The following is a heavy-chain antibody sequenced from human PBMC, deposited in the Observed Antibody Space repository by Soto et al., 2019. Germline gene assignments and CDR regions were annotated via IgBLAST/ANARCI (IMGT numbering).Heavy chain of an antibody. CDR2: ITGGGGST. J-gene: IGHJ4*02. D-gene: IGHD2-2*01. CDR3: AKAGFCTSPSCPLPYYFDY. CDR1: GFTFSSYA. V-gene: IGHV3-23*01. Sequence: GGSLRLSCAASGFTFSSYAMSWVRQAPSEGLEWVSAITGGGGSTFYPDSVKGRFTISRDNSKNTLYLQMNSLRAEDTAVYYCAKAGFCTSPSCPLPYYFDYWGQGTRVTVSS.